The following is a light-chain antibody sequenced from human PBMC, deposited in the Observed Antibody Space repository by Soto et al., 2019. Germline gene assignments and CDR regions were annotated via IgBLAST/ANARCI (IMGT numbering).Light chain of an antibody. CDR1: QSISSH. V-gene: IGKV1-39*01. CDR3: QQSYSTPLIT. J-gene: IGKJ5*01. CDR2: AAS. Sequence: DIQMTQSPSSLSASEGDRVTITCRASQSISSHLNWYQQKLGKAPKLLIYAASSLQSGVPSRFSGSGSGTDFTLTISSLQPEDFATYYCQQSYSTPLITFGQGTRLEIK.